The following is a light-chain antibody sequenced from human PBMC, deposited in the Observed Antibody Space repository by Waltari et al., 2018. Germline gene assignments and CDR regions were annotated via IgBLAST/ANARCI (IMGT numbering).Light chain of an antibody. J-gene: IGLJ2*01. Sequence: QSALTQPPSASGSPGQSVTISCTGTSSDVGGYNYVSWYQQHPGKAPKLMIYEVNTRPSGVPHRFSGSKSGHTSSLTVSGLQAEDEADYYCSSYAGSNSAVFGGGTKVTVL. V-gene: IGLV2-8*01. CDR2: EVN. CDR3: SSYAGSNSAV. CDR1: SSDVGGYNY.